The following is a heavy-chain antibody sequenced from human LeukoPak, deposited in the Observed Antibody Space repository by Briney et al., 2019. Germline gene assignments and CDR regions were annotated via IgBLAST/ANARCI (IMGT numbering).Heavy chain of an antibody. V-gene: IGHV3-21*01. D-gene: IGHD3-22*01. CDR1: GFTVSSKY. CDR2: IGSSSSYR. Sequence: PGGSLRLSCAASGFTVSSKYLSCVRQAPGKGLEWVSSIGSSSSYRYYADSVRGRFTISRDNAKNSLYLQMNSLRAEDAAVYYCARDFYYDSSGYWGQGTLVTVSS. J-gene: IGHJ4*02. CDR3: ARDFYYDSSGY.